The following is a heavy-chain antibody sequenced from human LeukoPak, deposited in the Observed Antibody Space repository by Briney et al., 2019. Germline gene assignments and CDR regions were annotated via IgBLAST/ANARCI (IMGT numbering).Heavy chain of an antibody. CDR2: IWYDGSNK. J-gene: IGHJ6*02. CDR3: ARAGFGDFIAAFYYGMDV. D-gene: IGHD3-10*01. Sequence: GGSLRLSCAASGFXFSSYGIHWVRQAPGKGQEWVAVIWYDGSNKYYADPVKGRFTISRDNSKNTLYLQMNSLRAEDTAVYYCARAGFGDFIAAFYYGMDVWGQGTTVTVSS. CDR1: GFXFSSYG. V-gene: IGHV3-33*01.